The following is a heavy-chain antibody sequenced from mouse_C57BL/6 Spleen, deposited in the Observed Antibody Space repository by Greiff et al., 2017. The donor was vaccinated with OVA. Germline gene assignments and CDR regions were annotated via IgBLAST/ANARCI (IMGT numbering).Heavy chain of an antibody. V-gene: IGHV1-52*01. D-gene: IGHD2-3*01. CDR3: ARSTLDGYYPYAMDY. CDR1: GYTFTSYW. Sequence: VQLQQPGAELVRPGSSVKLSCKASGYTFTSYWMHWVKQRPIQGLEWIGNIDPSDSETHYNQKFKDKATLTVDKSSSTAYMQLSSLTSEDSAVYYCARSTLDGYYPYAMDYWGQGTSVTVSS. J-gene: IGHJ4*01. CDR2: IDPSDSET.